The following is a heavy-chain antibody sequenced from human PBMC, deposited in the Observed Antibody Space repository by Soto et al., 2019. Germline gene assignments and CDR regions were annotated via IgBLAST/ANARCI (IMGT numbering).Heavy chain of an antibody. CDR3: ARGGIGGVEMATIPSPFYYYYYGMDV. Sequence: GASVKVSCKASGGTFSSYAISWVRQAPGQGLEWMGGISPIFGTANYAQKFQGRVTITADESTSTAYMELSSLRSEDTAVYYCARGGIGGVEMATIPSPFYYYYYGMDVWGQGTTVTVSS. CDR1: GGTFSSYA. J-gene: IGHJ6*02. CDR2: ISPIFGTA. V-gene: IGHV1-69*13. D-gene: IGHD5-12*01.